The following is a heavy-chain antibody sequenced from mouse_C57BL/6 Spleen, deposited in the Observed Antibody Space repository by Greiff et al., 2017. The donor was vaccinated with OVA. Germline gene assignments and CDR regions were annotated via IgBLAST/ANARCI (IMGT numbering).Heavy chain of an antibody. CDR2: INPSSGYT. CDR3: ARMGYGDYYAMDY. J-gene: IGHJ4*01. D-gene: IGHD2-2*01. V-gene: IGHV1-7*01. CDR1: GYTFTSYW. Sequence: VQLQQSGAELAKPGASVKLSCKASGYTFTSYWMHWVKQRPGQGLEWIGYINPSSGYTKYNQKFKDKATLTADKSSSTAYMQLSSLTYEDSAVXYSARMGYGDYYAMDYWGQGTSVTVSA.